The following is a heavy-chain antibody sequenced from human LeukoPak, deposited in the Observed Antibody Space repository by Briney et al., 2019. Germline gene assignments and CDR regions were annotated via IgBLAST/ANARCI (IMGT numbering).Heavy chain of an antibody. CDR3: ARELYGDYVDNWFDP. V-gene: IGHV3-20*01. Sequence: GGSLRLSCAASGFTFDDYGMSWVRQAPGKGLEWVSGINWNGGSTGYADSVKGRFTISRDNAKNSLYLQMNSLRAEDTALYHCARELYGDYVDNWFDPWGQGTPVTVSS. J-gene: IGHJ5*02. CDR1: GFTFDDYG. CDR2: INWNGGST. D-gene: IGHD4-17*01.